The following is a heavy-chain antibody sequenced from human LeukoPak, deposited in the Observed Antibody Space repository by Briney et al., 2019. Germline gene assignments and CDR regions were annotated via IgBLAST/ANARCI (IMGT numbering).Heavy chain of an antibody. V-gene: IGHV3-23*01. Sequence: AGGSLRLSCAASGFTFSSYAMSWVRQAPGKGLEWVSTISGSGGTTYYADSVKGRFTISGDNSKNTLYLQMNSLRAEDTAVYYCAKARPSERNHIAAAGPGRGKYYFDYWGQGTLVTVSS. J-gene: IGHJ4*02. D-gene: IGHD6-13*01. CDR1: GFTFSSYA. CDR2: ISGSGGTT. CDR3: AKARPSERNHIAAAGPGRGKYYFDY.